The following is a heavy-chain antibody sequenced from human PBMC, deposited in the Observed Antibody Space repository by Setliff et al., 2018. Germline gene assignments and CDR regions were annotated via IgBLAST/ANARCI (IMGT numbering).Heavy chain of an antibody. CDR2: INVGNGNT. J-gene: IGHJ6*02. CDR3: ARDDTLLPHLHFYYYYGMDV. D-gene: IGHD3-22*01. V-gene: IGHV1-3*01. Sequence: GASVKVSCKASGYTFSNYNMHWVRQAPGQRLEWMGWINVGNGNTKYSQKFQGRVTITRDTSASTAYMELSSLRSEDTAVYYCARDDTLLPHLHFYYYYGMDVWGQGTTVTVSS. CDR1: GYTFSNYN.